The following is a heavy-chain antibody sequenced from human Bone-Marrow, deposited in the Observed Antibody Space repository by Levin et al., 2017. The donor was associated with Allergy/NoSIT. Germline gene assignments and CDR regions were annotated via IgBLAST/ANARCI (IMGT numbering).Heavy chain of an antibody. Sequence: ASVKVSCVASGFTVGNNYMSWVRQAPGKGLEWVSVIYSGGSTYYADSVKGRFTVSRDSSKNILFLQMNSLTAEDTAVYYCAGYTAKDYWGRGTLVTVSS. CDR3: AGYTAKDY. J-gene: IGHJ4*02. D-gene: IGHD5-18*01. CDR2: IYSGGST. V-gene: IGHV3-53*01. CDR1: GFTVGNNY.